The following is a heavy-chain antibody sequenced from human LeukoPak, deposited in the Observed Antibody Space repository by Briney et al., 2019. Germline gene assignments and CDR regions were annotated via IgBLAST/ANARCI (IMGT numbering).Heavy chain of an antibody. CDR3: ARDGPGRNYYGSGSALGDFDY. J-gene: IGHJ4*02. CDR1: GFTFSSYW. Sequence: GGSLRLSCAASGFTFSSYWMSWVRQAPGKGLEWVANIKQDGSEKYYVDSVKGRFTISRDNAKNSLYLQMNSLRAEDTAVYYCARDGPGRNYYGSGSALGDFDYWGQGTLVTVSS. CDR2: IKQDGSEK. V-gene: IGHV3-7*01. D-gene: IGHD3-10*01.